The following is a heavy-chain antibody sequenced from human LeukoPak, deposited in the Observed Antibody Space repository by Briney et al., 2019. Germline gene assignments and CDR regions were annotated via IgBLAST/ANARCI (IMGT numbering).Heavy chain of an antibody. J-gene: IGHJ3*02. CDR2: ISWNSGSI. CDR3: AKDRDAQRHDAFDI. Sequence: GGSLRLSCAASGFTFDDYAMHWVRQAPGKGLEWVSGISWNSGSIGYADSVKGRFTISRDNAKNSLYLQMNSLGAEDTALYYCAKDRDAQRHDAFDIWGQGTMVTVSS. V-gene: IGHV3-9*01. CDR1: GFTFDDYA.